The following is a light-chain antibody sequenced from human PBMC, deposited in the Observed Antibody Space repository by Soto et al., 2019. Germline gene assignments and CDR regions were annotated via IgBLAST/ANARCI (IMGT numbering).Light chain of an antibody. V-gene: IGKV3-20*01. CDR1: QSVRSSY. Sequence: MVLTQSPGPLSLSQGERATLSCRASQSVRSSYLGWYQQKPGQPPRPLIYATSSRATGIPDRFGGSGSGTDFTLTISRLEPEDFAVYYCQQYDSSLTWTFGQGTKVDIK. CDR3: QQYDSSLTWT. CDR2: ATS. J-gene: IGKJ1*01.